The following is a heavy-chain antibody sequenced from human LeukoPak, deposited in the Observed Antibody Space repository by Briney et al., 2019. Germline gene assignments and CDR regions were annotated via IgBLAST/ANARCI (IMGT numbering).Heavy chain of an antibody. J-gene: IGHJ5*02. CDR3: ARDLDGSGNYHWFDP. V-gene: IGHV3-74*01. CDR1: GFTFSSYW. CDR2: INSDGSSI. D-gene: IGHD3-10*01. Sequence: GGSLRLSCAASGFTFSSYWMHWSRQAPGQGLVWVSRINSDGSSINYADSVKGRFTISRDNAKNTLHLQMNSLRGEDTAVYYCARDLDGSGNYHWFDPWGQGTLVTVSS.